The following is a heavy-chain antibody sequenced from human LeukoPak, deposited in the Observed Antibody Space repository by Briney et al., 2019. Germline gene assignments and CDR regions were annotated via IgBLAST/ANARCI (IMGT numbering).Heavy chain of an antibody. Sequence: GGSLRLSCAASGFTFSSYGMHWVRQAPGKGLEWVAVISYDGSNKYYADSVKGRFTISRDNSKNTLYLQMNSLRAEDTAVYYCAKEDSKLMGSGYSCFDYWGQGTLVTVSS. D-gene: IGHD3-22*01. J-gene: IGHJ4*02. CDR2: ISYDGSNK. CDR1: GFTFSSYG. V-gene: IGHV3-30*18. CDR3: AKEDSKLMGSGYSCFDY.